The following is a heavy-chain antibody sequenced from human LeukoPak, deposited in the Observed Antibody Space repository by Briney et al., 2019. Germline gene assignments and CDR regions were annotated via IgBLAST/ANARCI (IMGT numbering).Heavy chain of an antibody. CDR3: ARAEYCSSTSCYTVEYYFDY. CDR2: INHSGST. CDR1: GGSFSGYY. Sequence: SETLSLTCAAYGGSFSGYYWSWVRQPPGKGLEWIGEINHSGSTTYNPSLKSRVTISVDTSKNQFSLKLSSVTAADTAVYYCARAEYCSSTSCYTVEYYFDYWGQGTLVTVSS. J-gene: IGHJ4*02. V-gene: IGHV4-34*01. D-gene: IGHD2-2*02.